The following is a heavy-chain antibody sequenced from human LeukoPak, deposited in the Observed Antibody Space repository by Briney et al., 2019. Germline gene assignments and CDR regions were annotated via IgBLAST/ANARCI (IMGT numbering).Heavy chain of an antibody. V-gene: IGHV4-4*07. CDR3: ARDGYSGSDAL. D-gene: IGHD5-12*01. Sequence: SETLSLTCTVSGDSIGSYYWSWIRQSAGKGLEWIGRIYSSGTTDYNPSLKSRVTMSVDTSKNQFSLKLNSVTAADTAVYYCARDGYSGSDALWGQGTLVTVSS. CDR1: GDSIGSYY. J-gene: IGHJ4*02. CDR2: IYSSGTT.